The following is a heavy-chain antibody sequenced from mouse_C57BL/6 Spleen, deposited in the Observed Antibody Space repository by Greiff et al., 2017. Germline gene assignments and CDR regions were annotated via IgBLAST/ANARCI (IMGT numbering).Heavy chain of an antibody. CDR2: IHPSDSDT. V-gene: IGHV1-74*01. D-gene: IGHD2-5*01. J-gene: IGHJ3*01. CDR3: AISNSNYLDWFAY. Sequence: QVQLQQPGAELVKPGASVKVSCKASGYTFTSYWMHWVKQRPGQGLEWIGRIHPSDSDTNYNQKFKGKATLNVDKSSSTAYMQLSSLTSEDSAVYYCAISNSNYLDWFAYWGQGTLVTVSA. CDR1: GYTFTSYW.